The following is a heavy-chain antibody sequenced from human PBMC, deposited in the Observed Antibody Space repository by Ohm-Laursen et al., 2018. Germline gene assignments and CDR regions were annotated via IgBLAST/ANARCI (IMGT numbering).Heavy chain of an antibody. CDR1: GGSFSGYY. V-gene: IGHV4-34*01. J-gene: IGHJ4*02. CDR2: ITHSGRT. Sequence: GTLSLPCAVYGGSFSGYYWSWIRQPPAKGLEWIGEITHSGRTNYNPSLKSRVTISVDTSKNQFSLKLSSVTAADTAVYYCARGPAYYYDSSGYSPLDYWGQRTLVTVSS. CDR3: ARGPAYYYDSSGYSPLDY. D-gene: IGHD3-22*01.